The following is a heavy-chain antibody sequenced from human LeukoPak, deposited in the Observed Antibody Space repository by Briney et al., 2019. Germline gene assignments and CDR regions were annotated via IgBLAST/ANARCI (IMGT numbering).Heavy chain of an antibody. CDR1: GGSISSGSYY. J-gene: IGHJ4*02. CDR2: IYTSGST. D-gene: IGHD6-19*01. Sequence: SQTLSLTCTVSGGSISSGSYYWSWIRQPAGKGLEWIGRIYTSGSTNYNPSLKSRVTISVDTSKNQFSLKLSSVTAADTAVYYCAREPVSGVAGPPDYWGQGTLVTVSS. V-gene: IGHV4-61*02. CDR3: AREPVSGVAGPPDY.